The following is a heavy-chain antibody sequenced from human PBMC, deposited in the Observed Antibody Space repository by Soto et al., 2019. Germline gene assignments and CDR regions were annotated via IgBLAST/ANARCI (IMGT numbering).Heavy chain of an antibody. CDR1: GYTFTSYG. Sequence: ASVKVSCKASGYTFTSYGISWVRQAPGQGLEWMGWISAYNGNTNYTQKLQGRVTMTTDTSTSTAYMELRSLRSDDTAVYYCARSAVVRSPDDAFDIWGQGTMVTVSS. J-gene: IGHJ3*02. D-gene: IGHD2-2*01. CDR3: ARSAVVRSPDDAFDI. CDR2: ISAYNGNT. V-gene: IGHV1-18*04.